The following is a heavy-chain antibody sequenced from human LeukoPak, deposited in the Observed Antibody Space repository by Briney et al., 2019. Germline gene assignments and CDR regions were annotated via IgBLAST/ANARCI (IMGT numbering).Heavy chain of an antibody. V-gene: IGHV4-31*03. J-gene: IGHJ4*02. CDR3: ARTITGETTILFDY. Sequence: PSETLSLTCTVSGGSISSGGYYWSWIRQHPGKGLEWIGYIYYSGSTYYNPSLKSRVTISVDTSKNQFSLKLSSVTAADTAMYYCARTITGETTILFDYWGQGTLVTVSS. D-gene: IGHD4-11*01. CDR2: IYYSGST. CDR1: GGSISSGGYY.